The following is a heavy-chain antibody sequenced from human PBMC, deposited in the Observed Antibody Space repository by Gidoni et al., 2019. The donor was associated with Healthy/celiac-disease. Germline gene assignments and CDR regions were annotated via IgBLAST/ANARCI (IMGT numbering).Heavy chain of an antibody. CDR2: SSSCSSTI. CDR3: SRGAHLAAAGT. Sequence: EVQQVESGGGLVQPGGSLSRSCAASGFTFSRYSMNWVRQAPGKGLEWVSYSSSCSSTIYYADSLKGRFSTSRDNAKNSLYLQRNSLRDEDTAVFYWSRGAHLAAAGTGGQGTLVTVSS. CDR1: GFTFSRYS. V-gene: IGHV3-48*02. J-gene: IGHJ4*02. D-gene: IGHD6-13*01.